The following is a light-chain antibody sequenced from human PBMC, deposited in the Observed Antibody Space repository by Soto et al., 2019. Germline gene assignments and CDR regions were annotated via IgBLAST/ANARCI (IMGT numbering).Light chain of an antibody. V-gene: IGKV3-15*01. J-gene: IGKJ4*01. CDR2: GAS. CDR3: QQYDNWPLT. CDR1: QSVSSN. Sequence: EIVMTQSPATLSVSPGERATLSCRASQSVSSNLAWYQQKPGQAPRFLIYGASTRATGIPARFSGSGSGTEFTLTISSLPSEDFAVYYCQQYDNWPLTFGGGTKVEIK.